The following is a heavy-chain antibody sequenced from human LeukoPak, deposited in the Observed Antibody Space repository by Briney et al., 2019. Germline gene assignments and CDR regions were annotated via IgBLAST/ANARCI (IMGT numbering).Heavy chain of an antibody. CDR2: TYYRSKWYN. Sequence: SQTLSLTCAISGDSVSSNSAAWNWIRQSPSRGLEWLGRTYYRSKWYNDYAVSVKSRITISPDTSKNQFSLQLNSVTPEDTAVYYCARFQVVVAAMTFYYYGMDVWGQGTTVTVSS. J-gene: IGHJ6*02. D-gene: IGHD2-15*01. V-gene: IGHV6-1*01. CDR1: GDSVSSNSAA. CDR3: ARFQVVVAAMTFYYYGMDV.